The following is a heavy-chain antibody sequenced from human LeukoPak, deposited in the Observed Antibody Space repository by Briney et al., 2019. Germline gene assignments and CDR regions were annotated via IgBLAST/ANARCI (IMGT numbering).Heavy chain of an antibody. Sequence: ASVKVSCKASGYTFTNYGINWVRQAPGQGLEWMGWISAYNGNTNYAQKLQGRVTMTTDTSASTAYMELRSLRSDDTAVYYCARTAPMVRGVLDAFDIWGQGTMVTVSS. D-gene: IGHD3-10*01. CDR2: ISAYNGNT. CDR3: ARTAPMVRGVLDAFDI. V-gene: IGHV1-18*01. J-gene: IGHJ3*02. CDR1: GYTFTNYG.